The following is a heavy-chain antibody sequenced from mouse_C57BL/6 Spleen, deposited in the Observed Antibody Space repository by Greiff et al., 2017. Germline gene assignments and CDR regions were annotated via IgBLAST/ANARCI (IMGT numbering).Heavy chain of an antibody. D-gene: IGHD2-2*01. V-gene: IGHV1-26*01. Sequence: VQLQQSGPELVKPGASVKISCKASGYTFTDYYMNWVKQSHGKSLEWIGDINPNNGGTSYNQKFKGKATLTVDKSSSTAYMELRSLTSEYSAVYYCARNGYGAMDYWGQGTSVTVSS. J-gene: IGHJ4*01. CDR3: ARNGYGAMDY. CDR1: GYTFTDYY. CDR2: INPNNGGT.